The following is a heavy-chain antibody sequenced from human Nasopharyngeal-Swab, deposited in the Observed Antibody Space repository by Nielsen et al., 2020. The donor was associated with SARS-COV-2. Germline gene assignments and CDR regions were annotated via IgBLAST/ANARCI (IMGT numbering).Heavy chain of an antibody. J-gene: IGHJ6*02. CDR2: IYYSGST. D-gene: IGHD6-19*01. V-gene: IGHV4-30-4*01. CDR3: ARDSEVAGTKYYYYGMDV. Sequence: WIRQPPGKGLEWIGYIYYSGSTYYNPSLKSRVTISVDTSKNQFSLKLSSVTAADTAVYYCARDSEVAGTKYYYYGMDVWGQGTTVTVSS.